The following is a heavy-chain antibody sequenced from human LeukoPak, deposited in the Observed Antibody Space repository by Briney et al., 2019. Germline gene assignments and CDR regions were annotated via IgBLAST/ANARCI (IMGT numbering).Heavy chain of an antibody. CDR2: ISAYNGNT. CDR1: GYTFTGYY. V-gene: IGHV1-18*04. Sequence: ASVKVSCKASGYTFTGYYMHWVRQAPGQGLEWMGWISAYNGNTNYAQKLQGRVTMTTDKSTSTAYMELRSLRSDDTAVYYCARGYSSGWYVEDYFDYWGQGTLVTVSS. D-gene: IGHD6-19*01. J-gene: IGHJ4*02. CDR3: ARGYSSGWYVEDYFDY.